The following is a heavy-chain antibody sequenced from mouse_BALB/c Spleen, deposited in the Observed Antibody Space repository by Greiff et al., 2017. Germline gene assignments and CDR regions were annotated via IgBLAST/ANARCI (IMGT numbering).Heavy chain of an antibody. CDR2: IDPENGNT. D-gene: IGHD2-2*01. J-gene: IGHJ4*01. CDR3: ARRGLSYYYAMDY. Sequence: VQLQQSGAELVRPGALVKLSCKASGFNIKDYYMHWVKQRPEQGLEWIGWIDPENGNTIYDPKFQGKASITADTSSNTAYLQLSSLTSEDTAVYYCARRGLSYYYAMDYWGQGTSVTVSS. CDR1: GFNIKDYY. V-gene: IGHV14-1*02.